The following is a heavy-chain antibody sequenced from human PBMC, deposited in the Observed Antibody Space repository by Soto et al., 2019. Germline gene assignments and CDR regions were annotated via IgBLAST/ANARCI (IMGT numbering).Heavy chain of an antibody. CDR3: ARGLELGY. J-gene: IGHJ4*02. D-gene: IGHD3-10*01. Sequence: QVQLQQWGAGLLKPSETLSLTCAVYGGSFSGYYWSWIRQPPGKGLEWIGEINHSGSTNYNPSLKSRVTISVDTSKNQISLKLSSVTAADTAVYYCARGLELGYWGQGTLVTVSS. CDR2: INHSGST. CDR1: GGSFSGYY. V-gene: IGHV4-34*01.